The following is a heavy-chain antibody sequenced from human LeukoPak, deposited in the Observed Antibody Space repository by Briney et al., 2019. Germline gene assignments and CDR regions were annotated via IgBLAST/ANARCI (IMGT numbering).Heavy chain of an antibody. CDR2: ISYDGSNK. D-gene: IGHD6-6*01. CDR3: ARDESSSWYVDY. J-gene: IGHJ4*02. V-gene: IGHV3-30*03. CDR1: GFTFSSYG. Sequence: PGRSLRLSCAASGFTFSSYGMHWVRQAPGKGLEWVAVISYDGSNKYYADSVKGRFTISRDNAKNSLYLQMNSLRAEDTAVYYCARDESSSWYVDYWGQGTLVTVSS.